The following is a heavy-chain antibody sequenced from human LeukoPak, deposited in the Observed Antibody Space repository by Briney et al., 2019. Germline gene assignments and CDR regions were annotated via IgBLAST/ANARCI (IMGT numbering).Heavy chain of an antibody. Sequence: ASVKVSCKASGYTFTSYDINWVRQATGQGLEWMGWINAGNGNTKYSQKFQGRVTITRDTSASTAYMELSSLRSEDTAVYYCARDPFPDYYGSGSYPPGYWGQGTLVTVSS. CDR1: GYTFTSYD. CDR2: INAGNGNT. CDR3: ARDPFPDYYGSGSYPPGY. J-gene: IGHJ4*02. D-gene: IGHD3-10*01. V-gene: IGHV1-3*01.